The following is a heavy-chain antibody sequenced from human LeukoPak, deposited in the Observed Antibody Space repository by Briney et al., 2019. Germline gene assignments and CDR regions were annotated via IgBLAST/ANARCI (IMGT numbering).Heavy chain of an antibody. Sequence: ASVKVSCKASGYTFTGYYMHWVRQAPGQGLEWMGRINPNSGGTNYAQKFQGRVTMTRNTSISTAYMELSSLRSEDTAVYYCARVVGATIRFDPWGQGTLVTVSS. CDR3: ARVVGATIRFDP. CDR2: INPNSGGT. V-gene: IGHV1-2*06. J-gene: IGHJ5*02. D-gene: IGHD1-26*01. CDR1: GYTFTGYY.